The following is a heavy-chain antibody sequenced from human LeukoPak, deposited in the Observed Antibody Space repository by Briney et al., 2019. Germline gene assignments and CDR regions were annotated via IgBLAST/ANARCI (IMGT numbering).Heavy chain of an antibody. D-gene: IGHD5-24*01. J-gene: IGHJ5*02. CDR3: ARVKVGWLQSNWFDP. CDR1: GFTVSINS. CDR2: ISSRSSYT. Sequence: GGSLRLSCAASGFTVSINSMSWVRQAPGQGLEWVSYISSRSSYTNYADSVKGPFTTSRDNAKNSLYLQMNSLRAEDTAVYYCARVKVGWLQSNWFDPWGQGTLVTVSS. V-gene: IGHV3-11*06.